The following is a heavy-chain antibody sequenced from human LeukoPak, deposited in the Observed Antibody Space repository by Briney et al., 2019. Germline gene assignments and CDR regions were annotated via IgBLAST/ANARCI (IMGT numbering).Heavy chain of an antibody. D-gene: IGHD6-19*01. CDR1: GFPFGSYA. J-gene: IGHJ4*02. V-gene: IGHV3-30*02. Sequence: GGSLRLSCAVAGFPFGSYAMHWVRQAPGKGLEWVAFIRYDGNIQYYADSVKGRFTISRDNSKDTLYLQMSSLRAEDTAVYYCATIAMAGPFDYWGQGTLVTASS. CDR3: ATIAMAGPFDY. CDR2: IRYDGNIQ.